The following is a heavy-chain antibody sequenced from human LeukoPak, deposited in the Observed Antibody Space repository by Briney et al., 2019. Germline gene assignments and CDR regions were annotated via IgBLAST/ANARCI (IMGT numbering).Heavy chain of an antibody. CDR1: GYSFTSYW. V-gene: IGHV5-51*01. Sequence: GESLKISCNGSGYSFTSYWIGWVRQMPGKGLGWMRIIYTGDSDTRYSASFQGQVTISADKSISTAYLQWSSLKASDSAMYYCARIPGGWLQSYFDYWGQGNLVTVSS. J-gene: IGHJ4*02. CDR2: IYTGDSDT. D-gene: IGHD5-24*01. CDR3: ARIPGGWLQSYFDY.